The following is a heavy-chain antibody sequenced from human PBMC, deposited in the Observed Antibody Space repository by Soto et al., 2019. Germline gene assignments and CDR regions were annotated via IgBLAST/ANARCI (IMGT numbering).Heavy chain of an antibody. CDR3: ARDSFDYTLDY. D-gene: IGHD4-4*01. J-gene: IGHJ4*02. V-gene: IGHV3-30-3*01. CDR2: ISYDGSNK. CDR1: GFTFSSYA. Sequence: GGSLRLSCAASGFTFSSYAMHWVRQAPGKGLEWVAVISYDGSNKYYADSVKGRFTISRDNSKNTLYLQMNSLRAEDTAVYYCARDSFDYTLDYWGQGTLVTVSS.